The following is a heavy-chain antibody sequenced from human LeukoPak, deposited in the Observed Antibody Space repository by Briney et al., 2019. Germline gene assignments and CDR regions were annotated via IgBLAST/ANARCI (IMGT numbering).Heavy chain of an antibody. J-gene: IGHJ6*03. CDR2: ISSYNGNT. CDR1: GYTFTGYY. Sequence: GASVKVSCKASGYTFTGYYMHWVRQAPGQGLEWMGWISSYNGNTQYAQNFQGRLSLTTDTSTNTAYLELRGLRSNDTAVYFCARPAKGAYFYYYMDVWGQGSTVTVSS. D-gene: IGHD2-2*01. V-gene: IGHV1-18*04. CDR3: ARPAKGAYFYYYMDV.